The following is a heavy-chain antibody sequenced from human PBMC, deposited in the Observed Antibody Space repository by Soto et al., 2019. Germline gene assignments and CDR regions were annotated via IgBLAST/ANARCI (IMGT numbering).Heavy chain of an antibody. CDR2: INYSGGT. V-gene: IGHV4-31*03. J-gene: IGHJ4*02. CDR3: ARVAVRGVISGSVETDY. CDR1: GGSISSGGYY. D-gene: IGHD3-10*01. Sequence: QVQLQESGPGLVKPSQTLSLTCTVSGGSISSGGYYWSWIRQHPGKGLEGMGYINYSGGTYYNPSLKSRVTISVDASKNQFSLKLSSVTAADTAVYYCARVAVRGVISGSVETDYWGQGTLVTVSS.